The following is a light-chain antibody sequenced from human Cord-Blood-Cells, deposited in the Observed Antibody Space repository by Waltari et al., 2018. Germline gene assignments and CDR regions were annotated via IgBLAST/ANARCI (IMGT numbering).Light chain of an antibody. Sequence: EIVLTQSPATLSLSPGERATLPCRASQSVSSYLAAYQQQPGQAPRLLIFDASNRATGIPARFSGSGSGTDFTLTISSLEPEDFSVYYCQQRSNWPPITFGQGTRLEIK. V-gene: IGKV3-11*01. J-gene: IGKJ5*01. CDR2: DAS. CDR3: QQRSNWPPIT. CDR1: QSVSSY.